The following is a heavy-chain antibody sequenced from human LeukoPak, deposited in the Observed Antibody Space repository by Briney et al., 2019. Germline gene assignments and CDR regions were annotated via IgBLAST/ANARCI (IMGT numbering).Heavy chain of an antibody. CDR2: TYYSGST. Sequence: SETLSLTCTVSGGSISSSTYYCGWIRQPPGTGLEWNGSTYYSGSTYYNPSLKSRVTISLDTSKNQFSLKVRSVTAADTAVYYCAKDYCGDGSCYSFHVFDYWGQGTLVTVSS. J-gene: IGHJ4*02. CDR1: GGSISSSTYY. V-gene: IGHV4-39*07. D-gene: IGHD2-15*01. CDR3: AKDYCGDGSCYSFHVFDY.